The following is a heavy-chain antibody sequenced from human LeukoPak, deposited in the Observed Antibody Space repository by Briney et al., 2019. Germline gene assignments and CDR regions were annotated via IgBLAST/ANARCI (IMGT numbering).Heavy chain of an antibody. V-gene: IGHV6-1*01. CDR1: GDSVSSNSAA. CDR2: TYYRSKWYN. D-gene: IGHD6-19*01. Sequence: SQTLSLTCAISGDSVSSNSAAWNWIRQSPSRGLEWLGRTYYRSKWYNDYAVAVKSRISINPETSKNQFSLQLNSVTPEDTAVYYCARSPSPYSSGWYFDYWGQGTLVTVSS. CDR3: ARSPSPYSSGWYFDY. J-gene: IGHJ4*02.